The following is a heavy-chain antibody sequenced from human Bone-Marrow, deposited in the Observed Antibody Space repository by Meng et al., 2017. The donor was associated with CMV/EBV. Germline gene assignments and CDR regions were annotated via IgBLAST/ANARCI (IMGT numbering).Heavy chain of an antibody. V-gene: IGHV3-20*03. Sequence: FDASFLSWVRPAPGQGLVWVSGINWNGAITGYADSVKGRFIISRDNAKNSLYLQMSGLRGEDTALYYCARDSVMMTLGGVLVVAPPDHWGQGTLVTVSS. J-gene: IGHJ4*02. D-gene: IGHD3-16*02. CDR1: FDASF. CDR3: ARDSVMMTLGGVLVVAPPDH. CDR2: INWNGAIT.